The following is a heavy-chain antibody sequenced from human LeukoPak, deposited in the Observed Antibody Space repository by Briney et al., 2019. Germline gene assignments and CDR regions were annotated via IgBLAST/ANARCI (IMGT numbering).Heavy chain of an antibody. Sequence: PGGSLRLSCAASGFTFSSYAMSWVRQAPGKGLEWVSAISASGGRTYYADSVKGRFTISRDNSKNTLSLQMNSLRAEDTAIYYCAKGGLYYDSTYWGQGSLVTVSS. D-gene: IGHD2/OR15-2a*01. V-gene: IGHV3-23*01. CDR2: ISASGGRT. CDR1: GFTFSSYA. CDR3: AKGGLYYDSTY. J-gene: IGHJ4*02.